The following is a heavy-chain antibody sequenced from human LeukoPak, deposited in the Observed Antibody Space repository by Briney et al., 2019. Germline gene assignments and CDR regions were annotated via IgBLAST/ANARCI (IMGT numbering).Heavy chain of an antibody. D-gene: IGHD5-12*01. CDR2: IWYDGSNK. CDR3: ARDAVTGYSGYEVFDY. V-gene: IGHV3-33*01. J-gene: IGHJ4*02. CDR1: GFTFSSYG. Sequence: PGRSLRLSCAASGFTFSSYGMHWVRQAPGKGLEWVAVIWYDGSNKYYADSVKGRFTISRDNSKNTLYLQMNSLRAEDTAVYYCARDAVTGYSGYEVFDYWGQGTLVTVSS.